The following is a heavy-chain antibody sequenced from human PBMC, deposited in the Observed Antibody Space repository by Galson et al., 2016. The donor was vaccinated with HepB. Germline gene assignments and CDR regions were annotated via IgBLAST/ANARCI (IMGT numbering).Heavy chain of an antibody. CDR2: ISYSGNT. V-gene: IGHV4-31*03. CDR3: ARALRIALAGNYFDF. D-gene: IGHD6-19*01. CDR1: GGSISSGGYH. Sequence: TLSLTCTVSGGSISSGGYHWTWIRQHPGKGLEWIGYISYSGNTYYNPSLRSRVTISGDTSKNQFSLKLTSVTAADTAVYYCARALRIALAGNYFDFWGQGTLVPVSS. J-gene: IGHJ4*02.